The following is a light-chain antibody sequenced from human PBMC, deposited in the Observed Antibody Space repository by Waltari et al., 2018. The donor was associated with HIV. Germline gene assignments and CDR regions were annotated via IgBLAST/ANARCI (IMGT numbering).Light chain of an antibody. CDR3: QQYGNWYT. Sequence: EIVMTQSPVTLSVSPGERATLACRASQSVRSILAWYQQKPGQAPRLLIYGASTRATGIPARFSGSGSGTEFTLTISSLQSEDFAVYYCQQYGNWYTFGQGTKLEIK. V-gene: IGKV3-15*01. CDR1: QSVRSI. J-gene: IGKJ2*01. CDR2: GAS.